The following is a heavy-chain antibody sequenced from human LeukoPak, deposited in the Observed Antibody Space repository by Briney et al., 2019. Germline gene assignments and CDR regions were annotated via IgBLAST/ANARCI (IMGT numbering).Heavy chain of an antibody. CDR3: ARTSYYDFWSGYLGGSSADAFDI. V-gene: IGHV3-7*01. Sequence: PGGSLRLSCAASGFTFSSYWMSWVRQAPGKGLEWVANIKQDGSEKYYVDSVKGRFTISRDNAKNSLYLQMNSLRAEDTAVYYCARTSYYDFWSGYLGGSSADAFDIWGQGTMVTVSS. CDR1: GFTFSSYW. J-gene: IGHJ3*02. D-gene: IGHD3-3*01. CDR2: IKQDGSEK.